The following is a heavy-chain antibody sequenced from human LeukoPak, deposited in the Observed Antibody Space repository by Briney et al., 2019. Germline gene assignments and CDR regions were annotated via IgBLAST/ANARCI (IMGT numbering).Heavy chain of an antibody. D-gene: IGHD6-19*01. V-gene: IGHV4-59*08. CDR3: ASVSSSGWYDY. CDR2: IYYSGST. Sequence: PSETLSLTCTVSGGSISSYYWSWIRQPPEKGLEWIGYIYYSGSTNYNPSLKSRVTISVDTSKNQLSLKLSSVTAADTAVYYCASVSSSGWYDYWGQGTLVTVSS. CDR1: GGSISSYY. J-gene: IGHJ4*02.